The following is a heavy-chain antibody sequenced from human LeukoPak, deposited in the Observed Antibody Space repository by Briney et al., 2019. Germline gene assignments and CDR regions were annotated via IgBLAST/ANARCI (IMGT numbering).Heavy chain of an antibody. J-gene: IGHJ4*02. CDR1: GFIFSSYA. CDR2: ISGSGGST. Sequence: GGSLRLSCAASGFIFSSYAMSWVRQAPGKGLEWVSGISGSGGSTYHADSVKGRFTISRDNSKNTLYLQMNSLRAEDTAVYYCAKTSHDILTGYYLGYFDYWGQGTLVTVSS. D-gene: IGHD3-9*01. CDR3: AKTSHDILTGYYLGYFDY. V-gene: IGHV3-23*01.